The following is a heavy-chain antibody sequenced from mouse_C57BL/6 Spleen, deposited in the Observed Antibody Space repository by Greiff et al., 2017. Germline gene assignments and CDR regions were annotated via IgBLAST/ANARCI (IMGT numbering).Heavy chain of an antibody. CDR3: ARNYRTTYYYAMDY. CDR2: IWSGGST. CDR1: GFSLTSYG. D-gene: IGHD2-12*01. V-gene: IGHV2-2*01. Sequence: VKLMESGPGLVQPSQSLSITCTVSGFSLTSYGVHWVRQSPGKGLEWLGVIWSGGSTDYNAAFISRLSISKDNSKSQVFFKMNSLQADDTAIYYCARNYRTTYYYAMDYWGQGTSVTVSS. J-gene: IGHJ4*01.